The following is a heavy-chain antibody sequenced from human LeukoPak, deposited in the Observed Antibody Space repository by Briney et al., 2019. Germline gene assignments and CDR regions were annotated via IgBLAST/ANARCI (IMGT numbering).Heavy chain of an antibody. Sequence: GESLKISCKGSGYKFSTYWIAWVRQMHGKGLEWMGIIYPGDSDTRYSQSFQGQVTISADKSVNSAYLQWSSLKASDTAMYYCARPNITSYYDSRGYDAFDVWGQGTMVTVSS. CDR1: GYKFSTYW. D-gene: IGHD3-22*01. V-gene: IGHV5-51*01. CDR2: IYPGDSDT. CDR3: ARPNITSYYDSRGYDAFDV. J-gene: IGHJ3*01.